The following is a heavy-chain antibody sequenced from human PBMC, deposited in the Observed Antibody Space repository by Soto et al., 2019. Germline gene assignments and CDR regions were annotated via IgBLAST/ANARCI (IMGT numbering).Heavy chain of an antibody. J-gene: IGHJ4*02. CDR1: GGSISSSSYY. D-gene: IGHD6-19*01. Sequence: PSETLSLTCTVSGGSISSSSYYWGWIRQPPGKGLEWIGSIYYSGSTYYNPSLKSRVIISVDTSKNQFSLKLSSVTAADTAVYYCARGYSSGWYPFDYWGQGTLVTVSS. V-gene: IGHV4-39*01. CDR3: ARGYSSGWYPFDY. CDR2: IYYSGST.